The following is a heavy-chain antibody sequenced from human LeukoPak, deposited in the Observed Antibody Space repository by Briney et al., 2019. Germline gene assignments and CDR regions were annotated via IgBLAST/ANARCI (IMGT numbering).Heavy chain of an antibody. Sequence: PWGSLTLSCPASGFTFSSVWMFWVRPAPGKGPEWVGRIKSKTHGGTTDYAAPVKGRFTISRDDSKNTLYLQMNSLKTEDTAVYYCTTELWFGESHSYGMDVWGQGTTVTVSS. CDR3: TTELWFGESHSYGMDV. CDR2: IKSKTHGGTT. CDR1: GFTFSSVW. D-gene: IGHD3-10*01. J-gene: IGHJ6*02. V-gene: IGHV3-15*01.